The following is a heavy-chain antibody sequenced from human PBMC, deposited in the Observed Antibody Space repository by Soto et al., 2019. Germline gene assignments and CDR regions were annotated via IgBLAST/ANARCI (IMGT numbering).Heavy chain of an antibody. CDR3: GREDLHPTAMVLLQPVDY. Sequence: GGSLRLSCAASGFTFSSYAMHWVRQAPGKGLEGVAVISYDGSNKYYADCVKDRFTISRDNSKNTLYLEMNGLYADDTAVYYCGREDLHPTAMVLLQPVDYWGQGTLVTVSS. J-gene: IGHJ4*02. CDR2: ISYDGSNK. D-gene: IGHD5-18*01. CDR1: GFTFSSYA. V-gene: IGHV3-30-3*01.